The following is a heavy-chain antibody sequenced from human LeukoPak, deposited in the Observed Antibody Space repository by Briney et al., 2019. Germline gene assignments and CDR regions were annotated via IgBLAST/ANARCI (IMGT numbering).Heavy chain of an antibody. CDR3: TTATYCAITNCPDY. Sequence: GGSLRLSCAASGFTFENAWMAWVRQAPGKGLEWVGRIKSKPDGGTADYGIPVQGRFTISRDDSKNTVYLQMNRLKTEDTTVYYCTTATYCAITNCPDYWGQGTLVTVSS. D-gene: IGHD2-2*01. CDR2: IKSKPDGGTA. V-gene: IGHV3-15*01. J-gene: IGHJ4*02. CDR1: GFTFENAW.